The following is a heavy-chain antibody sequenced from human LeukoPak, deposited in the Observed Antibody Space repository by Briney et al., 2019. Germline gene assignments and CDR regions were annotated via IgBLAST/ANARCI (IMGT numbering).Heavy chain of an antibody. Sequence: GASVKVSCKASGYTFTSYYMHWVRQAPGQGLEWMGIINPSGGSTSYAQKSQGRVTMTRDTSTSTVYMELSSLRSEDTAVYYCARDGRVTMVRGVILGYYYYGMDVWGQGTTVTVSS. CDR2: INPSGGST. CDR1: GYTFTSYY. CDR3: ARDGRVTMVRGVILGYYYYGMDV. J-gene: IGHJ6*02. D-gene: IGHD3-10*01. V-gene: IGHV1-46*01.